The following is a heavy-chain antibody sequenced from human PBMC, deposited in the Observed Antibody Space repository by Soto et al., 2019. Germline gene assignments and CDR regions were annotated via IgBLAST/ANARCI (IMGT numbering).Heavy chain of an antibody. CDR2: IIPIFGTA. Sequence: SVKVSCKASGGTFSSYAISWVRQAPGQGLEWMGGIIPIFGTANYAQKFQGRVTITADESTSTAYMELSSLRSEDTAVYYCARGIAARPPYYYGMDVWGQGTTVTVSS. CDR3: ARGIAARPPYYYGMDV. CDR1: GGTFSSYA. V-gene: IGHV1-69*13. D-gene: IGHD6-6*01. J-gene: IGHJ6*02.